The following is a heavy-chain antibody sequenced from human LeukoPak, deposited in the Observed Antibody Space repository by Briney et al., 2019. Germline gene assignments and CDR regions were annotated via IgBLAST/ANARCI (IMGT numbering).Heavy chain of an antibody. J-gene: IGHJ4*02. V-gene: IGHV3-30-3*01. D-gene: IGHD6-13*01. CDR1: GFTFNNYA. Sequence: GGSLRLSCAASGFTFNNYAIHWVRQAPGKGLEWVTVISYDGSNKYYADSVKGRFTFSRDNSKNTLYLQMNSLGAEDTAVYYCARGGSSSWSSFDYWGQGTLVTVSS. CDR2: ISYDGSNK. CDR3: ARGGSSSWSSFDY.